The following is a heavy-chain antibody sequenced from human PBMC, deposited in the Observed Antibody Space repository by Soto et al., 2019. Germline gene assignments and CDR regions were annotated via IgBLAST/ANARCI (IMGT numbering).Heavy chain of an antibody. CDR2: INPNSGGT. V-gene: IGHV1-2*02. CDR1: GYTFSDYY. D-gene: IGHD1-1*01. J-gene: IGHJ4*02. Sequence: ASVKVSFKASGYTFSDYYIHWVRQAPGQGLEWMGWINPNSGGTKYAPKFQGGVTMTRDTSITTAYMELSRLRPGDTAVYYCAREPATAKPEGVDFWGQGTLVTVSS. CDR3: AREPATAKPEGVDF.